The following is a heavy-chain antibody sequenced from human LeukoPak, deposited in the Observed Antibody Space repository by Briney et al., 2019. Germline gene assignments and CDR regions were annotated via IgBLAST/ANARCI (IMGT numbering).Heavy chain of an antibody. CDR2: INHSGST. CDR3: ASVTGTTRYYFDY. V-gene: IGHV4-34*01. D-gene: IGHD1-7*01. CDR1: GGSFSGYY. Sequence: SETLSLTCAVYGGSFSGYYWSWIRQPPGKGLEWIGEINHSGSTNYNPSPKSRVTISVDTSKNQFSLKLGSVTAADTAVYYCASVTGTTRYYFDYWGQGTLVTVSS. J-gene: IGHJ4*02.